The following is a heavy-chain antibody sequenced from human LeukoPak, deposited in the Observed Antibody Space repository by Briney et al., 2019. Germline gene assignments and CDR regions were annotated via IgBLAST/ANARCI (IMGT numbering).Heavy chain of an antibody. CDR3: ARDYYDFWSGYYTLDY. CDR1: AESFSGYY. V-gene: IGHV4-34*01. D-gene: IGHD3-3*01. Sequence: SETLSLTCAVYAESFSGYYWSWIRQPPGKGLEWIEEINDSGSTNYNPSLKSRVTISVDTSKNQFSLKLSSVTAADTAVYYCARDYYDFWSGYYTLDYWGQGTLVTVSS. CDR2: INDSGST. J-gene: IGHJ4*02.